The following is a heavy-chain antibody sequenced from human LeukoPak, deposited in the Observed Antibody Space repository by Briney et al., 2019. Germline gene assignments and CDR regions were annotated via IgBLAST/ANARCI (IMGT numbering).Heavy chain of an antibody. CDR2: MSPNSGDT. Sequence: ASVAVSCKTSGYTFTNVDINWLRQAPGQGRGWMGWMSPNSGDTGYAQKFQGRVSMTRDIFKSTAYMELSSLRSEDTAIYYCASNPPNTGDFYYWGLGTLVTVSS. J-gene: IGHJ4*02. CDR3: ASNPPNTGDFYY. D-gene: IGHD1-1*01. CDR1: GYTFTNVD. V-gene: IGHV1-8*01.